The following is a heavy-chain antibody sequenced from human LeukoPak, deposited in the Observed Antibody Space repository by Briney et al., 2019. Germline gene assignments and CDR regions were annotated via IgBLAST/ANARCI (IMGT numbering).Heavy chain of an antibody. CDR1: GFTFSTYA. J-gene: IGHJ3*02. CDR3: ARVRSGGSWGAFDI. V-gene: IGHV3-23*01. Sequence: GGSLRLSCAASGFTFSTYAMSWVRQAPGKGLEWVSAISGSGGSSTYYADSVKGRFTISRENAKNSLYLQMNSLRAGDTAVYYCARVRSGGSWGAFDIWGQGTMVTVSS. D-gene: IGHD2-15*01. CDR2: ISGSGGSST.